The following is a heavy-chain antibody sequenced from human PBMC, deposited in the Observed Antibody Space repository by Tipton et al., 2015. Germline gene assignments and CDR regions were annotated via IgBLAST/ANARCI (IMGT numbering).Heavy chain of an antibody. CDR3: ARLVGVGSYYFDY. J-gene: IGHJ4*02. Sequence: RSLRLSCAVSGFPFRSYAVHWVRQAPGKGLEWVALISYDGNTANYADSVKGRFTISRDNSKNTLYLQMNSLRAEDTAVYYCARLVGVGSYYFDYWGQGTLVTASS. V-gene: IGHV3-30*14. D-gene: IGHD2-15*01. CDR1: GFPFRSYA. CDR2: ISYDGNTA.